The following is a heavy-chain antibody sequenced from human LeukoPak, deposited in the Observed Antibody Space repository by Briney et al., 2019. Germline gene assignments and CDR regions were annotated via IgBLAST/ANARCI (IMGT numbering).Heavy chain of an antibody. CDR2: ISSSGSTI. CDR1: GFTFSSYE. J-gene: IGHJ4*02. CDR3: ARDTGDEQQLGPFDY. D-gene: IGHD6-13*01. Sequence: PGGSLRLSCAASGFTFSSYEMNWVRQAPGKGLEWVSYISSSGSTIYYADSVKGRFTISRDNAKNSLYLQMNSLRAEDTAVYYCARDTGDEQQLGPFDYWGQGTPVTVSS. V-gene: IGHV3-48*03.